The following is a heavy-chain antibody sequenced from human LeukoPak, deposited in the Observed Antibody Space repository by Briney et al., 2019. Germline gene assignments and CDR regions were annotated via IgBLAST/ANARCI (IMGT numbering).Heavy chain of an antibody. J-gene: IGHJ4*02. Sequence: SETLSLTCAVSGGSISSGGYSWSWIRQPPGKGLEWIGYIYHSGSTYYNPSLKSRVTISVDTSKNQFSLKLSSVTAADTAVYYCARRRCSSTSCYFHRYYFDYWGQGTLVTVSS. CDR1: GGSISSGGYS. CDR2: IYHSGST. CDR3: ARRRCSSTSCYFHRYYFDY. V-gene: IGHV4-30-2*01. D-gene: IGHD2-2*01.